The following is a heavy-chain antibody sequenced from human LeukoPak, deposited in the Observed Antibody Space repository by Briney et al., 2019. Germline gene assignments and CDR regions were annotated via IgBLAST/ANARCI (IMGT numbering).Heavy chain of an antibody. V-gene: IGHV1-18*01. J-gene: IGHJ4*02. Sequence: ASVKVSRKASGYTFTSYGISWVRQAPGQGLEWMGWISAYNGNTNYAQKLQGRVTMTTDTSTSTAYMELRSLRSDDTAVYYCARGGGAYCGDDCRRTIDHWGQGTLVTVSS. D-gene: IGHD2-21*02. CDR3: ARGGGAYCGDDCRRTIDH. CDR2: ISAYNGNT. CDR1: GYTFTSYG.